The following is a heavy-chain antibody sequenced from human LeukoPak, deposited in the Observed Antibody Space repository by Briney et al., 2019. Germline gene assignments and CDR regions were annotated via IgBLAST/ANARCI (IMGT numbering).Heavy chain of an antibody. J-gene: IGHJ4*02. CDR2: IIPIFGTA. CDR1: GGTFSSYA. Sequence: ASVKVSCKASGGTFSSYAISWVRQAPGQGLEWMGGIIPIFGTANYAQKFQGRVTMTRDTSISTAYMELSRLRSDDTAVYYCARVIGFWSDFDYWGQGTLVTVSS. V-gene: IGHV1-69*05. CDR3: ARVIGFWSDFDY. D-gene: IGHD3-3*01.